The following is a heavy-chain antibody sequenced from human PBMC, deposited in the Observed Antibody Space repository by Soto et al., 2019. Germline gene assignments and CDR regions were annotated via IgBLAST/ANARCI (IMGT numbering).Heavy chain of an antibody. V-gene: IGHV4-34*01. J-gene: IGHJ6*02. CDR3: ARGRCSSTGCYRYYYYGMDV. D-gene: IGHD2-2*01. Sequence: SETLSLTCAVYGGSFSGYYWSWIRQPPGKGLEWIGEINHSGSTNYNPSLKSRVTISVDTSKNQFSLKLSSVTAADTAVYYCARGRCSSTGCYRYYYYGMDVWGQGTTVTVSS. CDR1: GGSFSGYY. CDR2: INHSGST.